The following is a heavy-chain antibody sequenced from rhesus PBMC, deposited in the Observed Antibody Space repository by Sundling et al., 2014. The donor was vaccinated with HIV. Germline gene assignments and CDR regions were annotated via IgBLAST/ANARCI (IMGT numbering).Heavy chain of an antibody. CDR3: VRSQGWNYPFDS. V-gene: IGHV4S9*01. D-gene: IGHD1-26*01. Sequence: QVQLQESGPGLVKYSETLSLTCVVFGAPISNSNWWNWIRQPPGKGLEWIGSIYGNGAGTYYNPSLKSRVAISKDTSKNQFFLKLNSVTAADTAVYYCVRSQGWNYPFDSWGQGVLVTVSS. J-gene: IGHJ4*01. CDR2: IYGNGAGT. CDR1: GAPISNSNW.